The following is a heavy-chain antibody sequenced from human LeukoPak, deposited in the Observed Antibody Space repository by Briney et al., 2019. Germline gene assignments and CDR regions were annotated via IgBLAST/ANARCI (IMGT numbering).Heavy chain of an antibody. J-gene: IGHJ3*02. V-gene: IGHV3-30*03. CDR3: ARTRGIAAAGAWTPFDI. D-gene: IGHD6-13*01. Sequence: GRSLRLSCAASGFTFSTYAMKWVRQAPGKGLDWVALISYDGRNKYYADSVKGRFTISRDNSKNTLYLQMSSLRAEDTALYYCARTRGIAAAGAWTPFDIWGQGTMVTVSS. CDR2: ISYDGRNK. CDR1: GFTFSTYA.